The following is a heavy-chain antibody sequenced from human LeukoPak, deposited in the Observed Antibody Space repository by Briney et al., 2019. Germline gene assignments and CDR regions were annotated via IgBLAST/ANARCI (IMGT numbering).Heavy chain of an antibody. Sequence: SQTLSLTCAVSGGSISSGSYYWSWIRQPAGKGLEWIGRIYTSGSTNYNPSLKSRVTIAVDTSKNQFSLKLSSVTAADTAVYYCARDYGSSWLNAEYFQHWGQGTLVTVSS. V-gene: IGHV4-61*02. CDR1: GGSISSGSYY. CDR3: ARDYGSSWLNAEYFQH. J-gene: IGHJ1*01. CDR2: IYTSGST. D-gene: IGHD6-13*01.